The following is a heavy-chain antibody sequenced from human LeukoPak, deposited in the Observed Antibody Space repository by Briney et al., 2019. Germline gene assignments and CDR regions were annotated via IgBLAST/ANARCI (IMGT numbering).Heavy chain of an antibody. CDR2: IYYSGST. CDR1: GGSISSSSYY. D-gene: IGHD3-22*01. CDR3: ATSEGHSSAYYFDY. J-gene: IGHJ4*02. V-gene: IGHV4-39*01. Sequence: PSETLSLTCTVSGGSISSSSYYWGWIRQPPGKGLEWIGSIYYSGSTYYNPSLKSRVTISVDTSKNQFSLKLSSVTAADTAVYYCATSEGHSSAYYFDYWGQGTLVTVSS.